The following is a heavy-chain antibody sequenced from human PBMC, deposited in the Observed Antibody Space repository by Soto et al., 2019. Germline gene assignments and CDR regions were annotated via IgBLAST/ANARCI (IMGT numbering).Heavy chain of an antibody. CDR1: GGSITSSSYY. CDR3: ARQRTTGVTQSYFDH. J-gene: IGHJ4*02. V-gene: IGHV4-39*01. CDR2: IYDSGRS. D-gene: IGHD4-17*01. Sequence: PSETLSLTCTVSGGSITSSSYYWVWIRQPPGKGLEWIGGIYDSGRSYYNPSLKSRVTTSVDTSKNHFSLTLNSVTAADAAVYYCARQRTTGVTQSYFDHWGQGTLVTVSS.